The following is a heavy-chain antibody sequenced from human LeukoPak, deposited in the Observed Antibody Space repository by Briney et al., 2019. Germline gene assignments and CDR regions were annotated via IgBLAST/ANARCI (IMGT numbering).Heavy chain of an antibody. V-gene: IGHV3-74*01. J-gene: IGHJ4*02. CDR1: GFTFSSYW. CDR2: ISSDGSST. Sequence: VGSLRLSCAASGFTFSSYWMRWVRQAPAKGLGWVSRISSDGSSTPYADSVKGRFTISRDNAKNTLYLQINSLRAEDTAVYYCARGYSGSYRVDYWGQGTLVTVSS. D-gene: IGHD1-26*01. CDR3: ARGYSGSYRVDY.